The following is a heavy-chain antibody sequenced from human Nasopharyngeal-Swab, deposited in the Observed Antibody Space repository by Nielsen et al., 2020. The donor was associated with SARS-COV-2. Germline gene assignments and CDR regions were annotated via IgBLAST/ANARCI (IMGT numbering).Heavy chain of an antibody. Sequence: GESLKISCAASGFSVSTYWMTWVRQDPGRGLEWIANIKEDGSETYYVDSVKGRFTISRDNAKNTLYLQMNSLRAEDTAVYYCAKGTKGSGGNYWGQGTLVTVSS. D-gene: IGHD6-25*01. J-gene: IGHJ4*02. CDR2: IKEDGSET. CDR3: AKGTKGSGGNY. V-gene: IGHV3-7*01. CDR1: GFSVSTYW.